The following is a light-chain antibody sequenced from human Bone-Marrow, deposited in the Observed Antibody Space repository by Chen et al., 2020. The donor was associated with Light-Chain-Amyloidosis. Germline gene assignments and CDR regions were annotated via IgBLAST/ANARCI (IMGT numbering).Light chain of an antibody. CDR3: GSYAGTNNWI. V-gene: IGLV2-8*01. CDR2: EFT. J-gene: IGLJ2*01. CDR1: SFDY. Sequence: QTALTQPPSASGSPGHSVTISCTGFSFDYVSWYQQHPGKAPNLLIYEFTKRPSGVPARFSGTRSGTTASLTVSGLQAEDEADYHCGSYAGTNNWIFGGGTKLTVL.